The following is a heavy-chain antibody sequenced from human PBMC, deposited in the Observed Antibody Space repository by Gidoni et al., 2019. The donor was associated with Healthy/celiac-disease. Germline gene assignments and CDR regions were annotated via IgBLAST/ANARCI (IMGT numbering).Heavy chain of an antibody. CDR3: AKSYIQRGGSSWYYFDY. CDR1: GFTFSSYA. J-gene: IGHJ4*02. D-gene: IGHD6-13*01. Sequence: EVQLLESGGGVVQSGGSLRLSCAASGFTFSSYAMSWVRQAPGKGLEWVSAISGSGGSTYYADSVKGRFTISRDNSKNTLYLQMNSLRAEDTAVYYCAKSYIQRGGSSWYYFDYWGQGTLVTVSS. CDR2: ISGSGGST. V-gene: IGHV3-23*01.